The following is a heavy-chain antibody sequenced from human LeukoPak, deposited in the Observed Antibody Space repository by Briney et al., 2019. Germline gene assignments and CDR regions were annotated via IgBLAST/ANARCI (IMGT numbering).Heavy chain of an antibody. Sequence: GGPLRLSCQASGFPSSGYKMTWVRQAPGTGREWVSYISSSGSTIYYADSVKGRFTISRDNAKNSLYLQMNSLRAEDTAVYYCARDTTAGDLDYWGQGTLVTVSS. V-gene: IGHV3-48*03. J-gene: IGHJ4*02. D-gene: IGHD6-13*01. CDR3: ARDTTAGDLDY. CDR1: GFPSSGYK. CDR2: ISSSGSTI.